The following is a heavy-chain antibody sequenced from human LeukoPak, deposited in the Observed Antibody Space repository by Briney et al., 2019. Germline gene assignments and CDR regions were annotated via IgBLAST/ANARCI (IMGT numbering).Heavy chain of an antibody. J-gene: IGHJ4*02. CDR1: GFTFSSYA. CDR2: ISGSGGST. Sequence: TGGSLRLSCAASGFTFSSYAMSWVRQAPGKGLEWVSAISGSGGSTYYADSVKGRFTISRDNSKNTLYLQMNSLRAEDTAVYYCAKSSGSSGWSPADYWGQGTLVTVSS. CDR3: AKSSGSSGWSPADY. D-gene: IGHD6-19*01. V-gene: IGHV3-23*01.